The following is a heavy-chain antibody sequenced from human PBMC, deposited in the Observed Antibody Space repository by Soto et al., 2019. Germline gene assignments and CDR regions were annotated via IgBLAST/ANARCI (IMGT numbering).Heavy chain of an antibody. J-gene: IGHJ4*02. V-gene: IGHV3-23*04. Sequence: EVQLVESGGVVVQPGESLRLSCAASGFTFSSYAMSWVRQAPGKGLEWVSAISGSGGSTYYADSVKGRFTISRDNSKNTLYLQMNSLRAEDTAVYYCAKGCSGGSCFLFDYWGQGTLVTVSS. D-gene: IGHD2-15*01. CDR1: GFTFSSYA. CDR2: ISGSGGST. CDR3: AKGCSGGSCFLFDY.